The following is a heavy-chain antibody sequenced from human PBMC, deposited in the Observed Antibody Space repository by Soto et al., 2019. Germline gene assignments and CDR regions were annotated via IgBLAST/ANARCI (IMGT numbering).Heavy chain of an antibody. CDR2: IYYSGST. CDR3: ARIVDTAMDPVDAFDI. V-gene: IGHV4-31*03. Sequence: QVQLQESGPGLVKPSQTLSLTCTVSGGSISSGGYYWSWIRQHPGKGLEWIGYIYYSGSTYYNPSLKSRVTISVDTSKNQFSLKLSSVTAADTAVYYCARIVDTAMDPVDAFDIWGQGTMVTVSS. CDR1: GGSISSGGYY. J-gene: IGHJ3*02. D-gene: IGHD5-18*01.